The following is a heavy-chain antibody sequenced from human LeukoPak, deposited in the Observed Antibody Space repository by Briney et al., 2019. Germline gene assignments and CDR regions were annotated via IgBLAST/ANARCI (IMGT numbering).Heavy chain of an antibody. CDR2: IIPIFGTA. V-gene: IGHV1-69*01. D-gene: IGHD6-6*01. CDR3: ARDGRRYSSSSYYFDY. Sequence: ASVKVSCKASGGTFSSYAISWVRQAPGQGLEWMGGIIPIFGTANYAQKIQGRVTITADESTSTAYMELSSLRSEDTAVYYCARDGRRYSSSSYYFDYWGQGTLVTVSS. J-gene: IGHJ4*02. CDR1: GGTFSSYA.